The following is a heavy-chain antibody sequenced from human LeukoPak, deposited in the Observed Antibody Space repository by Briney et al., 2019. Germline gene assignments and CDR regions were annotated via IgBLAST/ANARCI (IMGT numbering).Heavy chain of an antibody. Sequence: SETLSLTCSISGDSIRSYYWSWIRQPPGKGLAWIGYVHYSGTTNLNPSFKSRVTMSVDTSKNQFSLNLTSVTAADTAVYYCARDPHSSGWPSGYWGQGTLVTVSS. J-gene: IGHJ4*02. V-gene: IGHV4-59*12. CDR2: VHYSGTT. CDR3: ARDPHSSGWPSGY. CDR1: GDSIRSYY. D-gene: IGHD6-19*01.